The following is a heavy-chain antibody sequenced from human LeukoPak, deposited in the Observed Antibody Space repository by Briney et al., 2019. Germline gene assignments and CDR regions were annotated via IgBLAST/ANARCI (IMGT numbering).Heavy chain of an antibody. V-gene: IGHV4-61*02. Sequence: PSETLSLTCTVSGGSISSGSYYWSWIRQPAGKGLEWIGRIYTSGSTNYNPSLKSRVTISVDTSKNQFSLKLSSVTAADTAVYYCARGDGPGVVRYYMDVWGKGTTVTVSS. CDR3: ARGDGPGVVRYYMDV. D-gene: IGHD3-3*01. CDR2: IYTSGST. CDR1: GGSISSGSYY. J-gene: IGHJ6*03.